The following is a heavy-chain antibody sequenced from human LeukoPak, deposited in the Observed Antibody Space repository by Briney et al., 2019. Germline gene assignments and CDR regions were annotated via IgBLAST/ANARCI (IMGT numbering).Heavy chain of an antibody. CDR1: GFTFSSYS. CDR2: ISSSSSYI. CDR3: ARDSKPSSTCYYYFGMDV. V-gene: IGHV3-21*01. D-gene: IGHD6-13*01. Sequence: GGSLRLSCAASGFTFSSYSMNWVRQAPGKGLEWVSSISSSSSYIYYADSVKGRFTISRDNAKNSLYLQMNSLRAEDTAVYYCARDSKPSSTCYYYFGMDVWGQGTTVTVSS. J-gene: IGHJ6*02.